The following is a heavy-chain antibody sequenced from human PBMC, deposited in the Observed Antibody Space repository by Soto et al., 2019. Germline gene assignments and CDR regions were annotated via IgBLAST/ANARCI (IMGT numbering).Heavy chain of an antibody. Sequence: QLQLQESGSGLVKPSQTLSLTCAVSGGSISSGAYSWGWIRQPPGKGLEWIGYIYHGGSTYYNPSLKSRATISVDRSTTQFSRKLSSVTAADTPVYYCARVPDYWGQGTLVTVSS. V-gene: IGHV4-30-2*01. CDR1: GGSISSGAYS. CDR2: IYHGGST. J-gene: IGHJ4*02. CDR3: ARVPDY.